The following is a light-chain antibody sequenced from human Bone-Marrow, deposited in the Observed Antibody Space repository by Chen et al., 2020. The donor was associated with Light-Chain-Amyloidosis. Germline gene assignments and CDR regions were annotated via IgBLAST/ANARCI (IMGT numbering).Light chain of an antibody. J-gene: IGLJ3*02. V-gene: IGLV3-21*02. CDR1: NIGSTS. CDR3: QVWDRSSDRPG. CDR2: DDS. Sequence: SYVLTQPSSVSVAPGQTATIACGGNNIGSTSVHWYQQTPDQAPLLVVYDDSDRPSGIPDRLSGSNSGNTATLTISRVEAGDEADYYCQVWDRSSDRPGFGGGTKLTVL.